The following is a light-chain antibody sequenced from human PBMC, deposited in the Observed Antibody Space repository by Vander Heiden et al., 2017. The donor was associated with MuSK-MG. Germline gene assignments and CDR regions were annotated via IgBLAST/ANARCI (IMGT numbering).Light chain of an antibody. J-gene: IGKJ5*01. V-gene: IGKV4-1*01. Sequence: VMSQSAATLPGSLGGRATITSKSRQSVVYSSDNKNYLAWYQQKPGQPPKLLIYGASTRESGVPDRFSGSGSGTDFTLTISSLQAEDVAVYYCQQDDSTPITFGQGTRLDIK. CDR3: QQDDSTPIT. CDR2: GAS. CDR1: QSVVYSSDNKNY.